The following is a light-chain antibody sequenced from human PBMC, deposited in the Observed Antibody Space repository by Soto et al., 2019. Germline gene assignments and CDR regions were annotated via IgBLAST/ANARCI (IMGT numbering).Light chain of an antibody. CDR1: QTVGSTY. J-gene: IGKJ1*01. CDR3: QHYGSSPWT. Sequence: EIVSTQSPGTLALSPGERASLSCGASQTVGSTYGACYQQKPGLAPRQPIHDACSRDTAITDRFSGSGSGPYFTLTISTLVPEDFAVYYCQHYGSSPWTFGQGTTVEL. V-gene: IGKV3D-20*01. CDR2: DAC.